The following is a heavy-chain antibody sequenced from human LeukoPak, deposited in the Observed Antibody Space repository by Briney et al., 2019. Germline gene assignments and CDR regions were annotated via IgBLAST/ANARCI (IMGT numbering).Heavy chain of an antibody. D-gene: IGHD6-6*01. V-gene: IGHV3-48*01. Sequence: GGSLRLSCAASGFTFSSYSMNWVRQAPGKGLEWVSYISSSSSTIYYADSVKGRFTISRDNAKNSLYLQTNSLRAEDTAVYYCARAHGSPSVRLFENWGQGTLVTVSS. CDR1: GFTFSSYS. CDR3: ARAHGSPSVRLFEN. CDR2: ISSSSSTI. J-gene: IGHJ4*02.